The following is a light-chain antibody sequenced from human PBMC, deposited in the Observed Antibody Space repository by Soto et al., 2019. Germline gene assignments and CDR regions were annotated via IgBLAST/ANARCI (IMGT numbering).Light chain of an antibody. V-gene: IGKV3-20*01. CDR3: QPYGISPFT. CDR2: GAS. Sequence: EIVLTQSPGTLSLSPGERATLSCRASQSVSSSYLAWYQQKPGQAPRLLIYGASSRATGIPDRFSGSGSGTDFTLTISRLEPEDFAVYYCQPYGISPFTFGPGTKVDIK. J-gene: IGKJ3*01. CDR1: QSVSSSY.